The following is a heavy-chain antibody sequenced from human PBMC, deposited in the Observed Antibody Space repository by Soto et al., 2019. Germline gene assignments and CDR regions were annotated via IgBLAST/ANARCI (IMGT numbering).Heavy chain of an antibody. J-gene: IGHJ3*02. V-gene: IGHV2-5*02. CDR2: IYWDDDK. D-gene: IGHD6-19*01. CDR1: GFSLNTSGVG. Sequence: QITLKESGPTLVKPTQTLTLTCTFSGFSLNTSGVGVGWIRQPPGKALEWLALIYWDDDKRYSPSLKSRLTTTEDPSKHHVVLTMTDMDPVDTATYYCALRQCIAVAGGAFDIWGQGTMVTVS. CDR3: ALRQCIAVAGGAFDI.